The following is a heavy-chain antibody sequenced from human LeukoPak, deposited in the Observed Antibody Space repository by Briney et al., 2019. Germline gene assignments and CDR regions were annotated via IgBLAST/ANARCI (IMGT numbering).Heavy chain of an antibody. Sequence: SVKVSCKASGGTFSSYAISWVRQAPGQGLEWMGRIIPILGIANYAQKFQGRVTITADKSTSTAYMELSSLRSEDTAVYYCARDTPLVEATRVYYFDYWGQGTLVTVSS. J-gene: IGHJ4*02. CDR1: GGTFSSYA. CDR2: IIPILGIA. D-gene: IGHD1-26*01. CDR3: ARDTPLVEATRVYYFDY. V-gene: IGHV1-69*04.